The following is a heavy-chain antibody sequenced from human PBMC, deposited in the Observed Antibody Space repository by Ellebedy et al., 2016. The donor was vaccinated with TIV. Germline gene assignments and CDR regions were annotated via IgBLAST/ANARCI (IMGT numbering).Heavy chain of an antibody. V-gene: IGHV3-7*01. CDR2: IKQDGSEK. D-gene: IGHD6-19*01. Sequence: GGSLRLSCAASGFTFSNYWMNWVRQAPGKRLEWVANIKQDGSEKYYVDSVEGRFAISRDNAKNSMYLQLQSLRDEDTAVYYCARDQWLGRAYYFDYWGQGTLLTVSS. CDR3: ARDQWLGRAYYFDY. CDR1: GFTFSNYW. J-gene: IGHJ4*02.